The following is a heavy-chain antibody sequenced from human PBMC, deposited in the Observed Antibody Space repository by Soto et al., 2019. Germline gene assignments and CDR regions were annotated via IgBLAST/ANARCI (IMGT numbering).Heavy chain of an antibody. Sequence: EVQLVESGGGLIQPGGSLRLSCAASGFTVSSNYMSWVRQAPGKGLEWVSVIYSGGSTYYADSVKGRFTISRDNSKNTLYLQMNSLGAEDTAVYYCARDRVESGYPEYFQHWGQGTVVTVSS. CDR2: IYSGGST. V-gene: IGHV3-53*01. CDR1: GFTVSSNY. D-gene: IGHD3-22*01. J-gene: IGHJ1*01. CDR3: ARDRVESGYPEYFQH.